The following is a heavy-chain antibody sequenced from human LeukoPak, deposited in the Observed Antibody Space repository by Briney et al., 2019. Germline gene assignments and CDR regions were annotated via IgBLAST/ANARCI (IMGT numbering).Heavy chain of an antibody. V-gene: IGHV3-21*01. CDR3: ARLTYYYDSSGPPDKDY. CDR1: GFTFSSYS. Sequence: GGSLRLSCAASGFTFSSYSMNWVRQAPGKGLEWVSSISSSSSYIYYADSVKGRFTISRDNAKNSLYLQMNSLRAEDTAVYYCARLTYYYDSSGPPDKDYWGQGTLVTVSS. CDR2: ISSSSSYI. D-gene: IGHD3-22*01. J-gene: IGHJ4*02.